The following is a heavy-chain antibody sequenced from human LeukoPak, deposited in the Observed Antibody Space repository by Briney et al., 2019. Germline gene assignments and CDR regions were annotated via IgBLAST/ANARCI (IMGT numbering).Heavy chain of an antibody. CDR2: IYHTGST. CDR1: GGSVSSGSYY. Sequence: SETLSLTCTVSGGSVSSGSYYWSWIRQPPGKGLEWIGHIYHTGSTNYNPSLKSRVTISLDTSKNQFSLKLTSVSAADTAVYYCARDVRTINGLTGYYRPYYFDYWGQGTLVTVSS. CDR3: ARDVRTINGLTGYYRPYYFDY. D-gene: IGHD3-9*01. J-gene: IGHJ4*02. V-gene: IGHV4-61*01.